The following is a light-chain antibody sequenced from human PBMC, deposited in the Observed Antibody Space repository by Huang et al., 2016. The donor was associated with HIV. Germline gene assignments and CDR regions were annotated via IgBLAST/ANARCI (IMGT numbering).Light chain of an antibody. CDR2: DTS. J-gene: IGKJ3*01. CDR1: QSVSRSS. CDR3: QQYGDGMFT. Sequence: EIVLTQSPGTLSLSPGERATLSCRASQSVSRSSLAWYQQRPGQAPRLLIHDTSSRAAGIPDRVSGSGSGTDFTLTITRLEPEDFAVYYCQQYGDGMFTFVPGTKVDIE. V-gene: IGKV3-20*01.